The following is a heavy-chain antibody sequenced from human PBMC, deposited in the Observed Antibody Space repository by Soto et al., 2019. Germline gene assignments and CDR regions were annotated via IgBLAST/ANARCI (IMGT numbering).Heavy chain of an antibody. CDR1: GFTFSSYS. CDR3: ARDQGYAAFDI. D-gene: IGHD5-12*01. V-gene: IGHV3-48*01. J-gene: IGHJ3*02. CDR2: ISSSSSTI. Sequence: GGSLRLSCAASGFTFSSYSMNWVRQAPGKGLEWVSYISSSSSTIYYADSVKGRFTISRDNAKNSLYLQMNSLRAEDTAVYYCARDQGYAAFDIWGQGTMVTVSS.